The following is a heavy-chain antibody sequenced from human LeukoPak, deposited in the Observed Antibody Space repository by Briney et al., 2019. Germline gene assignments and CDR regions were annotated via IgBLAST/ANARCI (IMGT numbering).Heavy chain of an antibody. J-gene: IGHJ4*02. CDR1: GFIFSSYA. Sequence: GGSLRLSCAASGFIFSSYAMSWVRQAPGKGLEWVSVIYSDGTTYYADSVKGRFTISRDNSENTLYLQMNSLRAEDTAVYYCARSEMSRGLYSWGQGTLVTVSS. CDR2: IYSDGTT. D-gene: IGHD5-24*01. CDR3: ARSEMSRGLYS. V-gene: IGHV3-53*01.